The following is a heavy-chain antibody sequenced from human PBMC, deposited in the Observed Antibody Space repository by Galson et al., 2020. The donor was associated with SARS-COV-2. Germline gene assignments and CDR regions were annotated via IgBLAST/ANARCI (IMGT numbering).Heavy chain of an antibody. J-gene: IGHJ6*02. CDR2: IIPIFGTA. D-gene: IGHD6-19*01. Sequence: SVKVSCKASGGTFSSYAISWVRQAPGQGLEWMGGIIPIFGTANYAQKFQGRVTITADKSTSTAYMELSSLRSEDTAVYYCARTEKWLPPSLYYYYYGMDVWGQGTTVTVSS. V-gene: IGHV1-69*06. CDR1: GGTFSSYA. CDR3: ARTEKWLPPSLYYYYYGMDV.